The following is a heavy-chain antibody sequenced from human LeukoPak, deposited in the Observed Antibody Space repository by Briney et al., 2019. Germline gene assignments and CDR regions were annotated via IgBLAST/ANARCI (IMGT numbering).Heavy chain of an antibody. CDR1: GLSFANAW. D-gene: IGHD3-3*01. CDR3: TTAPSYYNFKSFDF. J-gene: IGHJ4*02. CDR2: IKSKIDADEV. Sequence: GGSLRLSCEASGLSFANAWMSWVRQTPGKGLEWIGRIKSKIDADEVDYTEAVKGRITISRDDWKNTLFLDLTTLKTDDTGVYFCTTAPSYYNFKSFDFWGQGTVVTVSA. V-gene: IGHV3-15*01.